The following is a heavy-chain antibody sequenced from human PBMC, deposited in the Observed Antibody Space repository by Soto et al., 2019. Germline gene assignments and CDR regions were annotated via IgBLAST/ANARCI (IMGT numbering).Heavy chain of an antibody. V-gene: IGHV4-39*01. CDR3: ARHNGPLYVGYYYDMDV. CDR2: INYSGTT. J-gene: IGHJ6*02. D-gene: IGHD3-16*01. CDR1: GGSISTTSFY. Sequence: PSETLSLTCTVSGGSISTTSFYWAWIRQPPGKGLEWIGSINYSGTTYYTSSLRSRVTISVDTSKNQFSLKMSSVTAADTAVYYCARHNGPLYVGYYYDMDVWGQGTTVTVSS.